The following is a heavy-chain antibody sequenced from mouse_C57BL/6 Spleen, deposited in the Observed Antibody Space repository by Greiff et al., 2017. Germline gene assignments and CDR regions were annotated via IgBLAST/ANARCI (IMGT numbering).Heavy chain of an antibody. CDR2: IYPGDGDT. CDR1: GYAFSSYW. D-gene: IGHD4-1*01. J-gene: IGHJ3*01. V-gene: IGHV1-80*01. CDR3: ARGYNWGAFAY. Sequence: VQLQQSGAELVKPGASVKISCKASGYAFSSYWMNWVKQRPGKGLEWIGQIYPGDGDTNYNGKFKGKDTLTADKSSSTAYMQLSSLTSEDSAVDFCARGYNWGAFAYWGQGTLVTVSA.